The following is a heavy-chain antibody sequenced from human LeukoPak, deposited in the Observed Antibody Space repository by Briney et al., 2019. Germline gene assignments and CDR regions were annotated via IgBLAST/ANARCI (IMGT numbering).Heavy chain of an antibody. J-gene: IGHJ4*02. CDR2: MDPKSGEA. V-gene: IGHV1-2*02. CDR3: ALEVYYSDNSAFDY. CDR1: GYTFTDYY. Sequence: ASVKVSCKASGYTFTDYYMYWVRQAPGQGLEWMGWMDPKSGEANHAQKFQGRVIMTRDTSINTAYMELSRLRSDDTAVYYCALEVYYSDNSAFDYWGQGTLVTVSS. D-gene: IGHD3-22*01.